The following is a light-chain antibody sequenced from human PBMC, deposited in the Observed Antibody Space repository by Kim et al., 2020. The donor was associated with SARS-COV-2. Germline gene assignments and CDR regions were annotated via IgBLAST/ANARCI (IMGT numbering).Light chain of an antibody. CDR3: QQYDSYSYT. Sequence: DIRMTQSPSALSAVVGDRVTITCRASQSVRSHLAWYQQKPGKAPKLLIYKTSNLQRGVPSRFSGSGFGTEFTLTIASLQPDDFATYYCQQYDSYSYTFGQGTKVDIK. J-gene: IGKJ2*01. CDR2: KTS. CDR1: QSVRSH. V-gene: IGKV1-5*03.